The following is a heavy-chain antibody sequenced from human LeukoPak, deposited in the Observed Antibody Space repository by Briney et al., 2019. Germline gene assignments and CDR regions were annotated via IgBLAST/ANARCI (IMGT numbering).Heavy chain of an antibody. Sequence: GGSLRLSCAASGFNFNSYSMNWVRQAPGKGLEWVSYITSSSRTIYYADSVKGRFTISRDNAKNSLYLQMNSLRGEDTAVYYCARPYYYDSSGYYDYWGQGTLVTVSS. D-gene: IGHD3-22*01. CDR3: ARPYYYDSSGYYDY. J-gene: IGHJ4*02. CDR1: GFNFNSYS. V-gene: IGHV3-48*01. CDR2: ITSSSRTI.